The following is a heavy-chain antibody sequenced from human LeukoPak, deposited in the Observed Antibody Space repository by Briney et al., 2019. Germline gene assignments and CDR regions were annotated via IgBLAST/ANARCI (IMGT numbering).Heavy chain of an antibody. J-gene: IGHJ4*02. CDR2: IYYSGST. CDR3: ARFFSSSWYDY. D-gene: IGHD6-13*01. V-gene: IGHV4-59*01. Sequence: SETLSLTCTVSGGSISSYYWSWIRQPPGKGLEWIGYIYYSGSTNYNPSLKSRVTISVDTSKNQFSLKLSSVTAADTAVYYCARFFSSSWYDYWGQGTLVTVSS. CDR1: GGSISSYY.